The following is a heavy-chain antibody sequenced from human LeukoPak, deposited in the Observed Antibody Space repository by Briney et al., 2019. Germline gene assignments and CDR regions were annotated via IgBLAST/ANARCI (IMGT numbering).Heavy chain of an antibody. CDR2: IYYSGST. CDR3: ARAHDQSTPFDY. J-gene: IGHJ4*02. CDR1: GGSISSSSYY. Sequence: SETLSLTCTVSGGSISSSSYYWGWIRQPPGKGLEWIGYIYYSGSTNYNPSLKSRVTISVDTSKNQFSLKLSSVTAADTAVYYCARAHDQSTPFDYWGQGTLVTVSS. D-gene: IGHD1-1*01. V-gene: IGHV4-61*05.